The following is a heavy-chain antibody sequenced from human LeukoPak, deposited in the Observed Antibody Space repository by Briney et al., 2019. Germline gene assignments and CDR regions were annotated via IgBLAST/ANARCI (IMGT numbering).Heavy chain of an antibody. CDR1: GFTFRNYW. CDR3: VRDGGVSGYDLLDY. Sequence: GGSLRLSCAASGFTFRNYWMRWVRQPPGKGREWVAHINQDGSEEHYMDSVKARFIISRDNAKNSLSLQMDSVRAEDTAAYYCVRDGGVSGYDLLDYWGQGTLVTVSS. D-gene: IGHD5-12*01. V-gene: IGHV3-7*01. CDR2: INQDGSEE. J-gene: IGHJ4*02.